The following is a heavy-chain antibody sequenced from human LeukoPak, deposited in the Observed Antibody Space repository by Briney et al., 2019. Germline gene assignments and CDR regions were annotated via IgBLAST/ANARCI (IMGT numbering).Heavy chain of an antibody. CDR1: GFTFSSYE. V-gene: IGHV3-48*03. CDR3: ARGLGYCSSTSCYAGRNWFDP. Sequence: GGSLRLSCAASGFTFSSYETNWVRQAPGKGLEWVSYISSSGSTIYYADSVKGRFTISRDNAKNSLYLQMNSLRAEDTAVYYCARGLGYCSSTSCYAGRNWFDPWGQGTLVTVSS. CDR2: ISSSGSTI. D-gene: IGHD2-2*01. J-gene: IGHJ5*02.